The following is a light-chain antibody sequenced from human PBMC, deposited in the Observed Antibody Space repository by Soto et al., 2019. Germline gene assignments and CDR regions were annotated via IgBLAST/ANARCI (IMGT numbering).Light chain of an antibody. CDR1: SSDVGGYNY. Sequence: QSVLTRPASVSGSPGQSITISCTGTSSDVGGYNYVSWYQQHPGKAPKLMIYDVSNRPSGVSNRFSGSKSGNTASLTISGLQAEDEADYYCSSYTSSSTLVFGTGTTVTVL. CDR3: SSYTSSSTLV. J-gene: IGLJ1*01. V-gene: IGLV2-14*01. CDR2: DVS.